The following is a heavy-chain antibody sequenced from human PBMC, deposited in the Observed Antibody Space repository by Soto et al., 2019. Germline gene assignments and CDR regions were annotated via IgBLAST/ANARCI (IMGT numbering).Heavy chain of an antibody. CDR3: AKDAVYNDGLWLMDH. CDR1: GLRQNNFA. D-gene: IGHD2-21*01. CDR2: IYGSGRGI. Sequence: GSMRLSCTASGLRQNNFAMMWVRKAPGKGLECISGIYGSGRGIEYADSVKGRFTISRDNSKNTVYLQMTDLRVDDTAVYYCAKDAVYNDGLWLMDHWVQGTQVTSPQ. J-gene: IGHJ4*02. V-gene: IGHV3-23*05.